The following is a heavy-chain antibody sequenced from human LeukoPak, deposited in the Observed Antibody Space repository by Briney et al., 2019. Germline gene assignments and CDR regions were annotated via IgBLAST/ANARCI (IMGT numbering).Heavy chain of an antibody. CDR3: ARDKMGRSLDY. CDR2: TIPILGIA. CDR1: GGTFSSYA. D-gene: IGHD3-10*01. V-gene: IGHV1-69*04. J-gene: IGHJ4*02. Sequence: GASVKVSCKASGGTFSSYAISWVRQAPGQGLEWMGRTIPILGIANYAQKFQGRVTITADKSTSTAYMELSSLRSEDTAVYYCARDKMGRSLDYWGQGTLVTVSS.